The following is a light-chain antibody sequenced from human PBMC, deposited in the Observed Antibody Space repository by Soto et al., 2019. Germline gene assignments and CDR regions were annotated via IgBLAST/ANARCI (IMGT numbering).Light chain of an antibody. CDR1: QGISSN. CDR3: QHLNGYPRT. J-gene: IGKJ1*01. V-gene: IGKV1-9*01. CDR2: SAS. Sequence: DIQLTQSPSFLSASVGDRVTITCRASQGISSNLVWYQQEPGKAPKLLIYSASTLQGGVPSRFSGSGSGTDFTLTISSLQPKDFATYYCQHLNGYPRTFGQSTKVESK.